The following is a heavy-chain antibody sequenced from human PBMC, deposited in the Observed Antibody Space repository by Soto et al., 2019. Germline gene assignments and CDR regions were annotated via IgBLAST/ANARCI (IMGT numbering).Heavy chain of an antibody. J-gene: IGHJ4*02. CDR1: GFTFTNYY. V-gene: IGHV3-11*06. D-gene: IGHD1-26*01. Sequence: GGSLRLSCAASGFTFTNYYISWIRQAPGKGLEWVSYISANNVYTNYADSVKGRFTISRDNGKNSVYLQMNGLRAEDTAVYYCARDLEVGSYLYYFDFWGQGALVTVSS. CDR2: ISANNVYT. CDR3: ARDLEVGSYLYYFDF.